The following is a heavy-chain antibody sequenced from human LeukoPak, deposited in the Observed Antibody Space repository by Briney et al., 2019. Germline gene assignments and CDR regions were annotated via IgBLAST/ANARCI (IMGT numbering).Heavy chain of an antibody. CDR2: LSYDGSYK. CDR1: GFTFSNYA. J-gene: IGHJ4*02. CDR3: AKLYGDYFDY. V-gene: IGHV3-30*04. Sequence: GGSLRLSCAASGFTFSNYAMHWVRQAPGMGLEWLAVLSYDGSYKYYADSVKGRFTISRDNSKNTLYLQMNSLRAEDTAVYYCAKLYGDYFDYWGQGTLVTVSS. D-gene: IGHD3-3*01.